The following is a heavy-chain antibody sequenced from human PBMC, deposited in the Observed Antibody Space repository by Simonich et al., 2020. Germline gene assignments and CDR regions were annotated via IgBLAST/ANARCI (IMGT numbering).Heavy chain of an antibody. CDR3: ARQLNDFDI. D-gene: IGHD1-1*01. J-gene: IGHJ3*02. CDR1: GYSFTSYG. Sequence: ELQLVQSGAEVKKPGESLKISCKGSGYSFTSYGIGWVRQMPGKVLEWKGISYPGDSDTRNSPTFQGQVTISADKTISTAYLQWSSLKASDTAMYYCARQLNDFDIWGQGTMVTVSS. CDR2: SYPGDSDT. V-gene: IGHV5-51*01.